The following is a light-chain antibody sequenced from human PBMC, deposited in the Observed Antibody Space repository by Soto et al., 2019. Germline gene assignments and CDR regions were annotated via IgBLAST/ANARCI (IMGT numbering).Light chain of an antibody. J-gene: IGKJ1*01. Sequence: DIQMTQSPSTLSASIGDRVTITCRASQNINNWIAWYQQKPGKAPKFLIYDASTLESGVPSRFSGSGFGTEFSLTISSLQPDDFATYYCQQTDSFPRTFGQGTKVDIK. CDR3: QQTDSFPRT. CDR1: QNINNW. CDR2: DAS. V-gene: IGKV1-5*01.